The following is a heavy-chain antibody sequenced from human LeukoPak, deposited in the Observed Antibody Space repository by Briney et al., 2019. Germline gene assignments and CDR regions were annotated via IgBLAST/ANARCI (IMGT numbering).Heavy chain of an antibody. V-gene: IGHV1-24*01. D-gene: IGHD1-26*01. CDR1: VYTLTELS. Sequence: ASVKVSCKVSVYTLTELSMHWVRQAPGKGLEWMGGFDPEDGETIYAQKFQGRVTRTEDTSTDKAYMERSSLRSEDTAVYYCATGSGSGSWGFDYWGQGTLVTVSS. CDR2: FDPEDGET. CDR3: ATGSGSGSWGFDY. J-gene: IGHJ4*02.